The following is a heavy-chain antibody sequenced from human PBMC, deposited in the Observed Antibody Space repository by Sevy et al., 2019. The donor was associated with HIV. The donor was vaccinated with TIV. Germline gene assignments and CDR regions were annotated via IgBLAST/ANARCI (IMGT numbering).Heavy chain of an antibody. CDR3: AREGCTKPHDY. J-gene: IGHJ4*02. D-gene: IGHD2-8*01. CDR2: FPFGDGRI. V-gene: IGHV3-23*01. Sequence: GGSLRLSCEASGFTFSKYSMSWVRQAPGKGLEWVAPFPFGDGRINYADSVKGRFTISRDDSRNTLYLQTNGLGAEDTAVYYCAREGCTKPHDYWGQGTLVTVSS. CDR1: GFTFSKYS.